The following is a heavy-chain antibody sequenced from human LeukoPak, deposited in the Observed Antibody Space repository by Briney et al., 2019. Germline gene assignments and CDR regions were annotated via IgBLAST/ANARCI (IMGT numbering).Heavy chain of an antibody. V-gene: IGHV3-23*01. CDR1: GFTFSSFA. J-gene: IGHJ4*02. D-gene: IGHD4-11*01. CDR2: ISGSGADT. CDR3: SKDSSYFDYTKSFDY. Sequence: GGSLRLSCAASGFTFSSFAMTWVRQAPGGGLEWVSGISGSGADTYYADSVRGRFTISRDNSKNTLYLQMNSLRAEDTAVYYCSKDSSYFDYTKSFDYWGQGTLVTVSS.